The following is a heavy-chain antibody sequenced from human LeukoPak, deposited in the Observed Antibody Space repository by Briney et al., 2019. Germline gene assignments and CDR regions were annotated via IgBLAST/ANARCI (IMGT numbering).Heavy chain of an antibody. J-gene: IGHJ4*02. Sequence: GASVKVSCKASGYTFTGYYMHWVRQAPGQGLEWMGIINPTTRSTSYAQKFQGRVTMTRDTSTSTVYMELSSLGSEDTAVYYCARDPPLGLGTPEYYFDYWGQGTLVTVSS. CDR2: INPTTRST. V-gene: IGHV1-46*01. CDR3: ARDPPLGLGTPEYYFDY. D-gene: IGHD3-16*01. CDR1: GYTFTGYY.